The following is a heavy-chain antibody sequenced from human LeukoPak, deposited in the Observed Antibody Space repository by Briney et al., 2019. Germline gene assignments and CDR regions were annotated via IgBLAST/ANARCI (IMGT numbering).Heavy chain of an antibody. CDR3: ATTPYDSSGYYSNSFDY. CDR2: IWYDGSNK. V-gene: IGHV3-33*01. CDR1: GFTFSTYG. D-gene: IGHD3-22*01. Sequence: PGGSLRLSCEASGFTFSTYGMHWVRQAPGKGLEWVAVIWYDGSNKNYADSVKGRFTISRDNSKNTLYLQMNSLRAEDTAVYYCATTPYDSSGYYSNSFDYWGQGTLVTVSS. J-gene: IGHJ4*02.